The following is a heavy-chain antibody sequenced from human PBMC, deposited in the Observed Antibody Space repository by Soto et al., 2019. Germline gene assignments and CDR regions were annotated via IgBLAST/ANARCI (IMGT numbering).Heavy chain of an antibody. J-gene: IGHJ6*02. Sequence: PSETLSLTCTVSGGSVSSGSYYWSWIRQPPGKGLEWIGYIYYSGSTNYNPSLKSRVTISVDTSKNQFSLKLSSVTAADTAVYYCACIFSLGYSYGFYYYGMDVWGQRTTVTVSS. CDR2: IYYSGST. D-gene: IGHD5-18*01. V-gene: IGHV4-61*01. CDR1: GGSVSSGSYY. CDR3: ACIFSLGYSYGFYYYGMDV.